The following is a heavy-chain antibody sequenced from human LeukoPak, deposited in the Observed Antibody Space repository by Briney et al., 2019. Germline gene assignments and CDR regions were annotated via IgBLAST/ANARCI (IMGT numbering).Heavy chain of an antibody. Sequence: GGSLRLSCAASGFTFRNFAMSWVRQAPGKGLEWVSHITNNADATYYADSAKGRFTVSRDNSNNILYLQLDSLRAEDAAVYYCAKDFWSGNYQSGGLDVWAQGSTVTVSS. V-gene: IGHV3-23*01. CDR2: ITNNADAT. CDR3: AKDFWSGNYQSGGLDV. CDR1: GFTFRNFA. D-gene: IGHD3-3*01. J-gene: IGHJ6*02.